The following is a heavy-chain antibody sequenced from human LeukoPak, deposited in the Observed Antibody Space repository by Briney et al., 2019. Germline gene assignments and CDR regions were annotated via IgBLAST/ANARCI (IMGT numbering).Heavy chain of an antibody. CDR1: GGYISSYY. D-gene: IGHD6-13*01. Sequence: PSETLSLTCTVSGGYISSYYWSWIRQPPGKGLEWIGYIYYSGSTNYNPSLKSRVTISVDTSKNQFSLKLSSVTAADTAVYYCARLLPTHSSSWSSYYFDYWGQGTLVTVSS. CDR2: IYYSGST. V-gene: IGHV4-59*01. CDR3: ARLLPTHSSSWSSYYFDY. J-gene: IGHJ4*02.